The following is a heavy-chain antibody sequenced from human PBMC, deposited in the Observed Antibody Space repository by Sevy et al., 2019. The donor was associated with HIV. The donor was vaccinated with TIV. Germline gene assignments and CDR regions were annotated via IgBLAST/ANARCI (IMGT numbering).Heavy chain of an antibody. CDR1: GFTFYDYA. CDR2: ISWNSGSI. J-gene: IGHJ6*02. Sequence: GGSLRLSCAASGFTFYDYAMHWVRQAPGKGLEWVSGISWNSGSIGYADSVKGRFTISRDNAKNSLYLQMNSLRAEDTALYYCAKDYSSGDPLNYYGMDVWGQGTTVTVSS. D-gene: IGHD6-19*01. V-gene: IGHV3-9*01. CDR3: AKDYSSGDPLNYYGMDV.